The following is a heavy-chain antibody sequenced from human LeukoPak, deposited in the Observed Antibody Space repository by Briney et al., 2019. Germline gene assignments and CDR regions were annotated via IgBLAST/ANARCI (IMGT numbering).Heavy chain of an antibody. D-gene: IGHD2-2*03. CDR3: ARCVDIVVVPAAMQGWFDP. V-gene: IGHV1-69*04. CDR2: IIPILGIA. CDR1: GGTFSSYA. J-gene: IGHJ5*02. Sequence: SVKVSCKASGGTFSSYAISWLRQAPGQGLEWMGRIIPILGIANYAQKFQGRVTITADKSTSTAYMELSSLRSEDTAVYYCARCVDIVVVPAAMQGWFDPWGQGTLVTVSS.